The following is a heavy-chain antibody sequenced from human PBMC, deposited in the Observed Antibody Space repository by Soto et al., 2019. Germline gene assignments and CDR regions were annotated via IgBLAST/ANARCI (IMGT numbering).Heavy chain of an antibody. CDR2: IYSGGST. J-gene: IGHJ4*02. D-gene: IGHD3-10*01. CDR1: GFTVSSNY. V-gene: IGHV3-66*01. Sequence: GGSLRLSCAASGFTVSSNYMSWVRQAPGKGLEWVSVIYSGGSTYYADSVKGRFTISRDNSKNTLYLQMNSLRAEDTAVYYCARVYYGSGSYSFDDWGQGTLVTVSS. CDR3: ARVYYGSGSYSFDD.